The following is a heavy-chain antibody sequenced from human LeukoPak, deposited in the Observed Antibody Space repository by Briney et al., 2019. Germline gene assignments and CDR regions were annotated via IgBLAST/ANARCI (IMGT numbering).Heavy chain of an antibody. CDR2: ITSSGSPT. CDR3: ARDISSSTRAFDI. V-gene: IGHV3-48*03. Sequence: GGSLRLSCAASGFTLSTYEMTWVRQAPGKGLEWISFITSSGSPTFYADSVKGRFTIFRDTAKNSLFLQMNNLRGEDTAVYYCARDISSSTRAFDIWGQGTMVTAS. D-gene: IGHD2-15*01. CDR1: GFTLSTYE. J-gene: IGHJ3*02.